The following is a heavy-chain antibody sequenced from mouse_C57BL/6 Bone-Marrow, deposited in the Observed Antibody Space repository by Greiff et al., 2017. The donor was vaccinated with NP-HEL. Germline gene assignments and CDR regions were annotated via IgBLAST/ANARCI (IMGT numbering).Heavy chain of an antibody. CDR2: IYPGDGDT. V-gene: IGHV1-80*01. D-gene: IGHD2-3*01. Sequence: VKLVESGAELVKPGASVKISCKASGYAFSSYWMNWVKQRPGKGLEWIGQIYPGDGDTNYNGKFKGKATLTADKSSSTAYMQLSSLTSEDSAVYFCARGVYDGYYADYWGQGTTLTVSS. CDR1: GYAFSSYW. CDR3: ARGVYDGYYADY. J-gene: IGHJ2*01.